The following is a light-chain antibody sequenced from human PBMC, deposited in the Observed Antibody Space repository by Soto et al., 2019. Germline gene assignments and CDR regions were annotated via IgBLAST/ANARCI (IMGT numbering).Light chain of an antibody. J-gene: IGKJ1*01. CDR1: LSVSSSY. CDR3: QQYGSSPRT. CDR2: DAS. V-gene: IGKV3-20*01. Sequence: EIVLTRSPGTLSLSPGERASLSCRASLSVSSSYLAWYQQKPDQAPRLLIYDASSRATGIPDRFSGSGSGTDFTLTICRLGPEDFAVYYCQQYGSSPRTFGQGTKVEIK.